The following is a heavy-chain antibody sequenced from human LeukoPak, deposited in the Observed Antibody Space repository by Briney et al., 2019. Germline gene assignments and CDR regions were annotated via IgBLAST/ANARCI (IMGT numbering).Heavy chain of an antibody. D-gene: IGHD3-3*01. V-gene: IGHV2-5*02. Sequence: SGPTLVNPTQTLTLTCTFSGFSLSASGVGVGWIRQPPGKALEWLALIYWDDDKRYSPSLKSRLTITKDTSKNQVVLTMTNMDPVDTATYYCAHLTYYDFWSGPWGFDYWGQGTLVTVSS. CDR1: GFSLSASGVG. CDR2: IYWDDDK. J-gene: IGHJ4*02. CDR3: AHLTYYDFWSGPWGFDY.